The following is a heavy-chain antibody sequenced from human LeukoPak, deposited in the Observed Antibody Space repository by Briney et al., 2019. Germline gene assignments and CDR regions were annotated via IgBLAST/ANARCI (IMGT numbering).Heavy chain of an antibody. D-gene: IGHD4-17*01. J-gene: IGHJ3*02. CDR3: ARAVRDRKYGYAFDI. Sequence: PSETLPLTSTLSGGSISSYYWTWIRQPPGKGLEWIGYIYYSGSTNYNPSLKSRVTISVDTSKNQFSLKLHSVTAADTAVHCCARAVRDRKYGYAFDIWGQGTMVTVSS. CDR2: IYYSGST. CDR1: GGSISSYY. V-gene: IGHV4-59*01.